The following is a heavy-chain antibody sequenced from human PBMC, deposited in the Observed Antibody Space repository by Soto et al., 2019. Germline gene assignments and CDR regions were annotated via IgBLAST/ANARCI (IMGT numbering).Heavy chain of an antibody. CDR2: ISYDGSNK. CDR3: ARAGQENLPYYYYGMDV. D-gene: IGHD3-10*01. V-gene: IGHV3-30-3*01. J-gene: IGHJ6*02. CDR1: GFTFSSYA. Sequence: PGGSLRLSCAASGFTFSSYAMHWVRQAPGKGLEWVAVISYDGSNKYYADSVKGRFTISRDNSKNTLYLQMNSLRAEDTAVYYCARAGQENLPYYYYGMDVWGQGTTVTVSS.